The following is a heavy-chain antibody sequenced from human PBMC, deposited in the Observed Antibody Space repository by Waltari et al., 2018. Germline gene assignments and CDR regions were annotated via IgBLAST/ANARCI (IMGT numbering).Heavy chain of an antibody. J-gene: IGHJ4*02. V-gene: IGHV3-21*01. CDR1: GFPFIRYT. CDR2: MSSGSSYI. CDR3: AREWGVMVGTAGFYFDY. D-gene: IGHD2-15*01. Sequence: EVQLVGSGGGLVTPGGSLRLSCAASGFPFIRYTVNWVRQAPGKGLEWVSSMSSGSSYIYYADSVKGRFTISRDNAKNSLYLQMNSLRVEDTAVYYCAREWGVMVGTAGFYFDYWGQGALVTVSS.